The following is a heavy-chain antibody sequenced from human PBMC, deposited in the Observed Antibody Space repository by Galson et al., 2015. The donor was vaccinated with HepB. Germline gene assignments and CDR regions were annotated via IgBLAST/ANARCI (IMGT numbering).Heavy chain of an antibody. V-gene: IGHV3-30*02. CDR1: GFTFSSYG. Sequence: SLRLSCAASGFTFSSYGMHWVRQAPGKGLEWVAFIRYDGSNKYYADSVKGRFTISRDNSKNTLYLQMNSLRAEDTAVDYCAKWLREHYYDSSGMDYFDYWGQGTLVTVSS. CDR2: IRYDGSNK. CDR3: AKWLREHYYDSSGMDYFDY. D-gene: IGHD3-22*01. J-gene: IGHJ4*02.